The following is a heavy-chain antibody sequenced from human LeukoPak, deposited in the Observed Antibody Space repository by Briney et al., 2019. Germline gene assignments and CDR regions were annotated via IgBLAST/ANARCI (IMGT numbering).Heavy chain of an antibody. CDR1: GFTFSNFG. CDR2: ISSDGSKK. V-gene: IGHV3-30*03. CDR3: ARAPVTSCSGVLCYPFDY. Sequence: GGSLRLSCAASGFTFSNFGIHWVRQAPGKGLEWVAVISSDGSKKFYADSVKGRFTISRDNSKNTLYLQMNSLRAEDAAVYYCARAPVTSCSGVLCYPFDYWGQGTLVTVSS. D-gene: IGHD2-15*01. J-gene: IGHJ4*02.